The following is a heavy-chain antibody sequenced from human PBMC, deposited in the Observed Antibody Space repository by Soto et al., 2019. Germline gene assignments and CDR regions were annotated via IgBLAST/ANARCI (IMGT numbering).Heavy chain of an antibody. CDR2: IIPIFGTA. Sequence: SVQVSGKASGGTFSSYAISWVRQAPGQGLEWMGGIIPIFGTANYAQKFQRRVTITADKSTSTAYMELSSLRSEDTAVYYCASSPNYGGSAFDIWGQGTMVTVSS. J-gene: IGHJ3*02. V-gene: IGHV1-69*06. D-gene: IGHD4-17*01. CDR1: GGTFSSYA. CDR3: ASSPNYGGSAFDI.